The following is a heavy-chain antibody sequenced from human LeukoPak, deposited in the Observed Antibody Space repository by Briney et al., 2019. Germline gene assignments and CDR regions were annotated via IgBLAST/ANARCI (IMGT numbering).Heavy chain of an antibody. V-gene: IGHV1-69*13. Sequence: SEKVSCKASGGTFSSYAISWVRQAPGQGLEWMGGIIPIFGTANYAQKFQGRVTITADESTSTAYMELSSLRSEDTAVYYCARAAHSSSWYGTNYWFDPWGQGTLVTVSS. D-gene: IGHD6-13*01. CDR2: IIPIFGTA. CDR1: GGTFSSYA. CDR3: ARAAHSSSWYGTNYWFDP. J-gene: IGHJ5*02.